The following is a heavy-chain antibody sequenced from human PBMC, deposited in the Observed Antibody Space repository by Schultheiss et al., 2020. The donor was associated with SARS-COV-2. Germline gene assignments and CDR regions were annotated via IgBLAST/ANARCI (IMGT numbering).Heavy chain of an antibody. CDR3: ARGVRDVTSSNTYYYYYYYLDV. J-gene: IGHJ6*03. CDR1: GGSFSGYY. D-gene: IGHD2-2*02. Sequence: SETLSLTCAVYGGSFSGYYWSWIRQPPGKGLEWIGEINHSGSTNYNPSLKSRVTISVDTSKNQFSLKLSSVTAADTAVYYCARGVRDVTSSNTYYYYYYYLDVWGKGTTVTVSS. CDR2: INHSGST. V-gene: IGHV4-34*01.